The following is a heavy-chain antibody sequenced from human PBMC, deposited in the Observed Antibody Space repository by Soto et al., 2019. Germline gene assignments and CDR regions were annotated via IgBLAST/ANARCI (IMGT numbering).Heavy chain of an antibody. V-gene: IGHV1-3*01. D-gene: IGHD3-22*01. J-gene: IGHJ4*02. CDR3: ARSSSYYFIDDY. Sequence: GASVKVSCKASGYTFTSYAMHWVRQAPGQRLEWMGWINAGNGNTKYSQKFQGRVTITRDTSASTAYMELSSLRSEDTAVYYCARSSSYYFIDDYWGQGTLVTVS. CDR1: GYTFTSYA. CDR2: INAGNGNT.